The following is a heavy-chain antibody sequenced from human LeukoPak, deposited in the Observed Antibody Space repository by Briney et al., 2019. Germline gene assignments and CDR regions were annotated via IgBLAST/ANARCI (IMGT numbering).Heavy chain of an antibody. D-gene: IGHD3-22*01. J-gene: IGHJ3*02. V-gene: IGHV5-51*01. CDR3: ATPSEDYDSSGYGDAFDI. CDR2: IYPGDSDT. CDR1: GYSFTSYW. Sequence: GESLKISCKGSGYSFTSYWIGWVRHMPGKGLEWMGIIYPGDSDTRYSPSFQGQVTISADKSISTAYLQWSSLKASDTAMYYCATPSEDYDSSGYGDAFDIWGQGTMVTVSS.